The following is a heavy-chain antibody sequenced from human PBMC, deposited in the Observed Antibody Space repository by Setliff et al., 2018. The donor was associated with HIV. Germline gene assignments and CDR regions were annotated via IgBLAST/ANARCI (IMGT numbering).Heavy chain of an antibody. Sequence: SETLSLTCNVSGYSISSSYYWGWIRQPPGKGLEWIGSIYYSGSTYYNPSLKSRVTISLDTSKNQFSLKLSSVTAADTAVYYCARTSIRSGWGRNNWFDPWGQGTLVTVSS. D-gene: IGHD6-19*01. CDR1: GYSISSSYY. V-gene: IGHV4-38-2*02. CDR3: ARTSIRSGWGRNNWFDP. J-gene: IGHJ5*02. CDR2: IYYSGST.